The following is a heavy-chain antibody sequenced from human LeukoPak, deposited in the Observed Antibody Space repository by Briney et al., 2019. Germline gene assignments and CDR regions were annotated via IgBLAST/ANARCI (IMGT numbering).Heavy chain of an antibody. Sequence: GESLKISCKGSGYIFTSYWIGWVRQMPGKGLEWMGIIYPGDSDTRYSPSFQGQVTISADKSISTAYLQWSSLKASDTAMYYCARSRAYYYDSSDTTGYFDYWGQGTLVTVSS. CDR2: IYPGDSDT. V-gene: IGHV5-51*01. CDR1: GYIFTSYW. CDR3: ARSRAYYYDSSDTTGYFDY. D-gene: IGHD3-22*01. J-gene: IGHJ4*02.